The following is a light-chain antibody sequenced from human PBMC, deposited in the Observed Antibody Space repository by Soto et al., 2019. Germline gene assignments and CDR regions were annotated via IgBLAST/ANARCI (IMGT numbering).Light chain of an antibody. Sequence: QSVLTQPASVSGSPGQSITISCTGSSSDIGDYAYVSWYQQHPDKAPKLMIYEFSNRPSGVSNRFSGSKSGNTASLTISGLLAEDEADYYCSSYTSSNSILFGGGTK. CDR3: SSYTSSNSIL. V-gene: IGLV2-14*01. CDR2: EFS. J-gene: IGLJ3*02. CDR1: SSDIGDYAY.